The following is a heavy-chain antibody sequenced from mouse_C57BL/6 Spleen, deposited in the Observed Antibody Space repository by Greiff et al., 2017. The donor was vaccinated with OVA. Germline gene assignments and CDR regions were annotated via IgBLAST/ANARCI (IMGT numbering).Heavy chain of an antibody. CDR2: IWGDGST. Sequence: QVQLQQSGPGLVAPSQSLSITCTVSGFSLTRYGVSWVRQPPGKGLEWLGVIWGDGSTNYHSALISRLSISKDNSKSQVFLQLNSLQTDDTATYYCAKEGEDYDYDYYYAMDYWGQGTSVTVSS. V-gene: IGHV2-3*01. CDR1: GFSLTRYG. D-gene: IGHD2-4*01. CDR3: AKEGEDYDYDYYYAMDY. J-gene: IGHJ4*01.